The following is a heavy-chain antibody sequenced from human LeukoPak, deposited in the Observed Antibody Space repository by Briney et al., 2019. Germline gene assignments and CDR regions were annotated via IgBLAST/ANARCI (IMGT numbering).Heavy chain of an antibody. J-gene: IGHJ4*02. CDR2: IIPIFGTA. CDR3: ARDRSGYDPFDY. Sequence: SVKVSCKTSGYTFTSYGISWVRQAPGQGLEWMGGIIPIFGTANYAQEFQGRVTITADESTSTAYMELSSLRSEDTAVYYCARDRSGYDPFDYWGQGTLVTVSS. V-gene: IGHV1-69*13. D-gene: IGHD5-12*01. CDR1: GYTFTSYG.